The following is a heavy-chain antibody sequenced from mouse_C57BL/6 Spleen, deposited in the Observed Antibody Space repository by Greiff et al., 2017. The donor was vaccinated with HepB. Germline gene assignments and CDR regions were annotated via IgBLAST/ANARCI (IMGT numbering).Heavy chain of an antibody. J-gene: IGHJ2*01. CDR2: IDPEDGET. V-gene: IGHV14-2*01. D-gene: IGHD2-5*01. CDR1: GFNIKDYY. Sequence: VQLKQSGAELVKPGASVKLSCTASGFNIKDYYMHCVKQRTEQSLEWIGRIDPEDGETKYAPKFQGKATITADTASNTADLQLSGLSSEDTAVDYCARAHSNYDYWDQGTTRTVSS. CDR3: ARAHSNYDY.